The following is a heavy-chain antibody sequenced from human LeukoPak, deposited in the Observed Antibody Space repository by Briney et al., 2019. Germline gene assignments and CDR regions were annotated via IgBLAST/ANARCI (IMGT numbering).Heavy chain of an antibody. Sequence: GGPLRLSCAASGFTVGDNYMSWVRQAPGKGLEGVSLIYSAGDTFYSDSVRGRFTISRDNSKNTLYLQMNSLRAEDTAFYYCARDSSSFPNYFDLWGQGTLVTVSS. V-gene: IGHV3-53*01. CDR1: GFTVGDNY. CDR2: IYSAGDT. CDR3: ARDSSSFPNYFDL. J-gene: IGHJ4*02. D-gene: IGHD2/OR15-2a*01.